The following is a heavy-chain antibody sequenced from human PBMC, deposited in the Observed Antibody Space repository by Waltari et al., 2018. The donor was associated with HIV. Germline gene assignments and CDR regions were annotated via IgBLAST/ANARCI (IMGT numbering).Heavy chain of an antibody. D-gene: IGHD3-9*01. V-gene: IGHV4-30-4*08. CDR2: VFYNDTT. J-gene: IGHJ4*02. CDR1: GDSFLSATYH. Sequence: VQLFESGPGLVRPSQTLSLTCTVSGDSFLSATYHWAWIRQTPGEGLEWIGHVFYNDTTSVNQSLKSRLSRSIDKTKNQVSLKLDSVTAADTAVFFCARVSFDRKGSYTSYFCDSWGGGILVAVTA. CDR3: ARVSFDRKGSYTSYFCDS.